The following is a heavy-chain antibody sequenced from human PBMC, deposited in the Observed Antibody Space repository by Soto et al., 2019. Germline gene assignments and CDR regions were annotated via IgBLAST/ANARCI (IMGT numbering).Heavy chain of an antibody. V-gene: IGHV3-64D*08. J-gene: IGHJ4*02. CDR2: ISSNGGST. D-gene: IGHD3-22*01. CDR3: VKGAEKPHYYDSSGYYLGGRDNGYFDY. Sequence: PGGSLRLSCSASGFTFSSYAMHWVRQAPGKGLEYVSAISSNGGSTYYADSVKGRFTISRDNSKNTLYLQMSSLRAEDTAVYYCVKGAEKPHYYDSSGYYLGGRDNGYFDYWGQGALVTVSS. CDR1: GFTFSSYA.